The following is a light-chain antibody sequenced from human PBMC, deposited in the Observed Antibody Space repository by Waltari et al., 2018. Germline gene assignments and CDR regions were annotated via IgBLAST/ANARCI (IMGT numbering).Light chain of an antibody. CDR1: SSDVGGYNS. Sequence: QSVLTQPPSASGSPGQSVTISCTGSSSDVGGYNSVSWYQPHPGKAPKLMIYDVNKRPSGVPDRFSGSKSGNTASLTVSGLQVEDEGDYYCGSYADTSTWVFGGGTSLTVL. J-gene: IGLJ3*02. CDR3: GSYADTSTWV. CDR2: DVN. V-gene: IGLV2-8*01.